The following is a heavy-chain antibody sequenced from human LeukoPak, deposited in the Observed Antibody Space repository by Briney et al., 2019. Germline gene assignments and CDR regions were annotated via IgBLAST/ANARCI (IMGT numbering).Heavy chain of an antibody. V-gene: IGHV1-18*01. Sequence: ASVKVSCKASGYTSTSYGISWVRQAPGQGLEWMGWISAYNGNTNYAQKLQGRVTMTTDTSTSTAYMELRSLRSDDTAVYYCARDRVVPAARYYYYGMDVWGQGTTVTVSS. CDR3: ARDRVVPAARYYYYGMDV. CDR1: GYTSTSYG. CDR2: ISAYNGNT. J-gene: IGHJ6*02. D-gene: IGHD2-2*01.